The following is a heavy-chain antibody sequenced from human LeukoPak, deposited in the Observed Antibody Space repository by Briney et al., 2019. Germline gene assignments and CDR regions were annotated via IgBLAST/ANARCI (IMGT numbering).Heavy chain of an antibody. V-gene: IGHV3-21*01. Sequence: GGSPRLCCAASRCTFSSYAMSWVRQAPGKGLEWVSSISSSSSYIYYADSVKGRFTISRDNAKNSLYLQMNSLRAEDTAVYYCALIVGATTDDYWGQGTLVTVSS. D-gene: IGHD1-26*01. CDR2: ISSSSSYI. J-gene: IGHJ4*02. CDR3: ALIVGATTDDY. CDR1: RCTFSSYA.